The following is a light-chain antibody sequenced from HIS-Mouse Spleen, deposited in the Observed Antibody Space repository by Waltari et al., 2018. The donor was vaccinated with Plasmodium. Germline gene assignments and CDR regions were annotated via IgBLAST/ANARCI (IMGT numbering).Light chain of an antibody. CDR1: TSDVWVYNL. CDR3: CSYAGSSTWV. CDR2: EGS. J-gene: IGLJ3*02. Sequence: QSALTQPPPVSGSPGPSITIPFTGTTSDVWVYNLCSWYQQHPGKAPKLMIYEGSKRPSGVSNRFSGSKSGNTASLTISGLQAEDEADYYCCSYAGSSTWVFGGGTKLTVL. V-gene: IGLV2-23*01.